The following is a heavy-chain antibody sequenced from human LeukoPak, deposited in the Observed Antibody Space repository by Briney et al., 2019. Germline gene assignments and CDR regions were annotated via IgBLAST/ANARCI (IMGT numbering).Heavy chain of an antibody. CDR1: GYTFTSYG. CDR3: ARGCGRAIHDYYYMDV. Sequence: ASVKVSCKASGYTFTSYGISWVRQAPGQGLEWMGWISAYNGNTNYAQKLQGRVTMTTDTSTSTAYMELSSLRSEDTAVYYCARGCGRAIHDYYYMDVWGKGTTVTISS. D-gene: IGHD2-21*01. J-gene: IGHJ6*03. CDR2: ISAYNGNT. V-gene: IGHV1-18*01.